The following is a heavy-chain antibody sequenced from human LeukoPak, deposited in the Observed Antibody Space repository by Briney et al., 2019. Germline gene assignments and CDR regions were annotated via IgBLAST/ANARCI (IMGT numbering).Heavy chain of an antibody. CDR3: AKAAADNYYYYFMDV. D-gene: IGHD6-13*01. J-gene: IGHJ6*03. CDR1: GFTFDDYA. V-gene: IGHV3-43D*03. Sequence: GGSLRLSCAASGFTFDDYAIHWVRQVPGKGLEWVSLISWDGGSAYYADSVKGRFTISRDNSNNSLYLQMNSLRAEDTALYYCAKAAADNYYYYFMDVWGKGTTVTVSS. CDR2: ISWDGGSA.